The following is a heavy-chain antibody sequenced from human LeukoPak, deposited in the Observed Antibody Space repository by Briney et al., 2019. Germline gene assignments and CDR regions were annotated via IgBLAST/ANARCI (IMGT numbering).Heavy chain of an antibody. CDR2: IYYSGST. CDR3: ASVLSSSGWYDGWFDP. Sequence: LETLSLTCTVSGGSISSYYWSWIRQPPGKGLEWIGYIYYSGSTNYNPSLKSRVTISVDTSKNQFSLKLSSVTAADTAVYYCASVLSSSGWYDGWFDPWGQGTLVTVSS. D-gene: IGHD6-19*01. CDR1: GGSISSYY. V-gene: IGHV4-59*01. J-gene: IGHJ5*02.